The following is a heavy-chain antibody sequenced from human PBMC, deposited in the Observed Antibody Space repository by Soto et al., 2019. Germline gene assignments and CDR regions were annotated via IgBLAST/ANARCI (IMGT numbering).Heavy chain of an antibody. J-gene: IGHJ6*02. CDR1: GFTFSSYA. Sequence: GGSLRLSCAASGFTFSSYAMSGVRQAPGKGLEWVSAISGSGGSTYYADSVKGRFTISRDNSKNTLYLQMNSLRAEDTAVYYCAKEGSAVVPAAIYYYGMDVWGQGTTVALSS. V-gene: IGHV3-23*01. CDR2: ISGSGGST. D-gene: IGHD2-2*01. CDR3: AKEGSAVVPAAIYYYGMDV.